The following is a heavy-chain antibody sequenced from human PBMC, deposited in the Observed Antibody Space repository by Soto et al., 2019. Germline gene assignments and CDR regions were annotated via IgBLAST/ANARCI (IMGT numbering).Heavy chain of an antibody. Sequence: QVQLVESWRGVDQPGRSLRLSCAASGFTLSSYGMHWVRQAPGKGLEWVAVIWYDGSNKYYAESVKGRFTISRDNSKNTLYLPMTSLRAEVTAVYYCARDAKLSGWQEYFVLWGRGTLVTVSS. V-gene: IGHV3-33*01. CDR1: GFTLSSYG. D-gene: IGHD6-19*01. CDR2: IWYDGSNK. J-gene: IGHJ2*01. CDR3: ARDAKLSGWQEYFVL.